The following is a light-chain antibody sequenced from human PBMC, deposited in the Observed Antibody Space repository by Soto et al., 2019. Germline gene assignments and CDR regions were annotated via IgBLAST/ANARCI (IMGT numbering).Light chain of an antibody. Sequence: QSVLTQPASVSGSPGQSITISCAGSSSDVGAYNFVSWYQQHPGKAPKLMIYEVTSRPSGISRRFSGSKSANTASLTISGLQPEDEADYYCSSYTSSSHVVFGGGTKLTV. V-gene: IGLV2-14*01. CDR3: SSYTSSSHVV. CDR1: SSDVGAYNF. CDR2: EVT. J-gene: IGLJ2*01.